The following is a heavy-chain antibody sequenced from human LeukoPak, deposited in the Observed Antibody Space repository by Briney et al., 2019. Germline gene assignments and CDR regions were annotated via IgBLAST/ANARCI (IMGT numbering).Heavy chain of an antibody. CDR1: GFTFSSYG. CDR2: IGSGYST. D-gene: IGHD3-10*01. J-gene: IGHJ3*02. CDR3: AKYYYGSGDEKALDI. V-gene: IGHV3-23*01. Sequence: GGSLRLSCAASGFTFSSYGMSWVRQAPGEGLEWVSAIGSGYSTYYADSVKGRFTISRDNSKNTLYLQMNSLRAEDTAVYYCAKYYYGSGDEKALDIWGQGTMVTVSS.